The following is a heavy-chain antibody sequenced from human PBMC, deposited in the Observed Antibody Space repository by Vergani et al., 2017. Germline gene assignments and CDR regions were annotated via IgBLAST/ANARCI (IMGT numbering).Heavy chain of an antibody. CDR1: GFTFSSYG. Sequence: QVQLVESGGGVVQPGGSLRLSCAASGFTFSSYGMHWVRQAPGKGLEWVAFIRYDGSNKYYADSVKGRFTISRDNSKNTLYLQMNSLRAEDTAVYYCAKVVVVVPAGRQGYYGRDVWGQGP. D-gene: IGHD2-2*01. J-gene: IGHJ6*02. CDR3: AKVVVVVPAGRQGYYGRDV. CDR2: IRYDGSNK. V-gene: IGHV3-30*02.